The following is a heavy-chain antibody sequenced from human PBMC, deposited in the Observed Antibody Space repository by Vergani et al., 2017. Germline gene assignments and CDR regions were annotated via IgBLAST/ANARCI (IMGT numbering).Heavy chain of an antibody. J-gene: IGHJ6*03. Sequence: QLQLQESGSGLVKPSQTLSLTCAVSGGSISSGGYSWSWIRQPPGKGLGWIGYIYHSGSTYYNPSLKSRVTISVDRSKNQFSLKLSSVTAADTAVYYCARAGSYYYYYMDVWGKGTTVTVSS. CDR1: GGSISSGGYS. CDR2: IYHSGST. D-gene: IGHD3-10*01. CDR3: ARAGSYYYYYMDV. V-gene: IGHV4-30-2*01.